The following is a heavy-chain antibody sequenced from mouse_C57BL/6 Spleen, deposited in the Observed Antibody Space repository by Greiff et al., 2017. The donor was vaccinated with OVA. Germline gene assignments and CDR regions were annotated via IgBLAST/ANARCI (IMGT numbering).Heavy chain of an antibody. CDR2: ISYDGSN. V-gene: IGHV3-6*01. D-gene: IGHD1-1*01. CDR3: AREDGSSYGYYAMDY. CDR1: GYSITSGYY. J-gene: IGHJ4*01. Sequence: EVKLMESGPGLVKPSQSLSLTCSVTGYSITSGYYWNWIRQFPGNKLEWMGYISYDGSNNYNPSLKNRIPITRDTSKNQFFLTLNSVTTEDTATYYCAREDGSSYGYYAMDYWGQGTSVTVSS.